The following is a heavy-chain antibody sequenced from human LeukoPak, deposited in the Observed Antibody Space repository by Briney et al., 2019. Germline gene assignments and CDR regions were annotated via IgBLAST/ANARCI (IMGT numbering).Heavy chain of an antibody. Sequence: GGSLRLSCAASGFRLDDYGMSWVRHVPGKGLEWVLGINWGGASTGYADSVKGRFTISRDNVKNFLYLQMNSLRVEDTALYFCGRVYCSTTSCYDYYDYYMDVWGKGTTVTVSS. D-gene: IGHD2-2*01. V-gene: IGHV3-20*04. CDR2: INWGGAST. CDR1: GFRLDDYG. J-gene: IGHJ6*03. CDR3: GRVYCSTTSCYDYYDYYMDV.